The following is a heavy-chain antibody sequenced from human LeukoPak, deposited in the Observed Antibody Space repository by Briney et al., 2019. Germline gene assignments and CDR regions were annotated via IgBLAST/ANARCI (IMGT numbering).Heavy chain of an antibody. V-gene: IGHV3-21*01. D-gene: IGHD2-2*01. CDR2: ISSSSSYI. J-gene: IGHJ4*02. CDR3: VRDFYSEPTAMPLSFDY. CDR1: GFTFSIYS. Sequence: GGSLRLSCAASGFTFSIYSMNWVRQAPGKGLEWVSSISSSSSYIYYADSVKGRFSIPRDNAKDSLYLQMSTLRAEDTAVYYCVRDFYSEPTAMPLSFDYWGQGILVTVSS.